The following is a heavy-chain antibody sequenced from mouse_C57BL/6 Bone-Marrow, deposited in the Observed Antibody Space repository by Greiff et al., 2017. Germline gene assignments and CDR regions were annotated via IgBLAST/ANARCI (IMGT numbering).Heavy chain of an antibody. Sequence: VKLQQPGAELVMPGASVKLSCKASGYTFTSYWMHWVKQRPGQGLEWIGEIDPSDSYTNYNQKFKGKSTLTVDKSSSTAYMQLSSLTSEDSAVYYCARSGDYDLYAMDYWGQGTSVTVSS. V-gene: IGHV1-69*01. D-gene: IGHD2-4*01. CDR3: ARSGDYDLYAMDY. J-gene: IGHJ4*01. CDR2: IDPSDSYT. CDR1: GYTFTSYW.